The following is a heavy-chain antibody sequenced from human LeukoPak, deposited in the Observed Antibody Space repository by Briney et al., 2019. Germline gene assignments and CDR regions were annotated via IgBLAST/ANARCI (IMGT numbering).Heavy chain of an antibody. CDR1: GGSITNSGYF. Sequence: PSETLSLTCTVSGGSITNSGYFWGWIRQPPGKGLEWIGNVDYSGRTHYNPSLMSRVTIYADNSKNQFSLKLRSVTAADTAVYYCARLDASSAHFSGSFPDYWGQGTLVTVSS. CDR3: ARLDASSAHFSGSFPDY. CDR2: VDYSGRT. V-gene: IGHV4-39*01. J-gene: IGHJ4*02. D-gene: IGHD3-10*01.